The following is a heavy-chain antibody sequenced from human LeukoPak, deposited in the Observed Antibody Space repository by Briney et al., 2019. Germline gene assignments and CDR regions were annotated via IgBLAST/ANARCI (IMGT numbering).Heavy chain of an antibody. J-gene: IGHJ4*02. CDR1: GFTFSSYA. V-gene: IGHV3-30*04. CDR3: ARGEGATADTGDFDY. D-gene: IGHD1-1*01. CDR2: ISYDGSNK. Sequence: PGGSLRLSCAASGFTFSSYAMHWIRQAPGKGLEWVAVISYDGSNKYYADSVKGRFTISRDNSKNTLYLQMNSLRAEDTAVYYCARGEGATADTGDFDYWGQGTLVTVSS.